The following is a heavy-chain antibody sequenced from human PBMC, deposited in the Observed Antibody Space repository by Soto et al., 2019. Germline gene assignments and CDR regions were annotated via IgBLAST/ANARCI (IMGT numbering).Heavy chain of an antibody. CDR1: GFTFSSYG. V-gene: IGHV3-30*18. CDR3: AKYVSYYYGMDV. D-gene: IGHD3-10*02. Sequence: QVQLVESGGGVVQPGRSLRLSCAASGFTFSSYGMHWVRQAPGKGLEWVAVISYDGSNKYYADSVKGRFTISRDNSKXXLYLQMNSLRAEDTAVYYCAKYVSYYYGMDVWGQGTTVTVSS. CDR2: ISYDGSNK. J-gene: IGHJ6*02.